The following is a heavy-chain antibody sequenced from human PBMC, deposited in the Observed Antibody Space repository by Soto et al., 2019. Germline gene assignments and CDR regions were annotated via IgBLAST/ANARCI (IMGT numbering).Heavy chain of an antibody. V-gene: IGHV1-46*01. D-gene: IGHD5-12*01. Sequence: QVQLVQSGAEVKKPGASVKVSCKASGYTFTTYYMHWVRQAPGQGLEWMGVINPSGGSTSYAQKFQGRVTVTRDTSTSTLYMELSSLRSEDTAVYYCAREGDGYNLGPSVDCDYWGQGTLVTVSS. CDR1: GYTFTTYY. CDR2: INPSGGST. J-gene: IGHJ4*02. CDR3: AREGDGYNLGPSVDCDY.